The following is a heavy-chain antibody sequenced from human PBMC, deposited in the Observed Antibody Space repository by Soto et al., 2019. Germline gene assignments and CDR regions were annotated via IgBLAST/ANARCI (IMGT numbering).Heavy chain of an antibody. J-gene: IGHJ5*02. V-gene: IGHV4-61*01. D-gene: IGHD1-26*01. Sequence: QVQLQESGPGLVKPSETLSLTCTVSGDSVSSGSYHWSWIRQPPGKGLEWIGYLSNSGSSNYNPSLKSRVTIAADTSKKQFSLKLTSVIAADTAVYYCLTYRAGTGWRSSWGQGTLVTVSS. CDR3: LTYRAGTGWRSS. CDR2: LSNSGSS. CDR1: GDSVSSGSYH.